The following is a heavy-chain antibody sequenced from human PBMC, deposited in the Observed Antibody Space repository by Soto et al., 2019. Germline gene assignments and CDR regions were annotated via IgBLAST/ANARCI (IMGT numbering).Heavy chain of an antibody. CDR3: ARDPEAYGDPSSGWFDH. D-gene: IGHD4-17*01. CDR2: ISSSSSTI. Sequence: PGGSLRLSCAASGFTFSSYSMNWVRQAPGKGLEWVSYISSSSSTIYYADSVKGRFTISRDNAKNSLYLQMNSLRAEDTAVYYCARDPEAYGDPSSGWFDHWGQGTLVTVSS. CDR1: GFTFSSYS. J-gene: IGHJ5*02. V-gene: IGHV3-48*01.